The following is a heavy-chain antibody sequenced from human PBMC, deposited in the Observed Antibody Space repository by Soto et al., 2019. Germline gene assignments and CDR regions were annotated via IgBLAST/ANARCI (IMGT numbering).Heavy chain of an antibody. D-gene: IGHD6-19*01. CDR1: GFSFSNYA. V-gene: IGHV3-23*01. CDR2: ISNSGDIT. CDR3: AKDHSSGWYYFDY. J-gene: IGHJ4*02. Sequence: QPGGSLRLSCAVSGFSFSNYAMSWVRQAPGKGLEWVSVISNSGDITFYADSVKGRFTISRDNPNNTLNLQMNSLRAEDTAVYYCAKDHSSGWYYFDYWGQGTLVTVSS.